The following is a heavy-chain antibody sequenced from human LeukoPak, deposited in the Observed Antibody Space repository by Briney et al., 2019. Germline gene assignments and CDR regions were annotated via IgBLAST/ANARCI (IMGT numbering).Heavy chain of an antibody. J-gene: IGHJ6*02. D-gene: IGHD6-19*01. CDR2: IYPGDSDT. CDR3: ARRSSSGFQGVDV. Sequence: GESLKISCKGSGYSFTSYWIGWVRQMPGKGLEWMGIIYPGDSDTRYSPSFQGQVTISADKPISTAYLQWSSLKASDTAMYYCARRSSSGFQGVDVWGQGTTVTVSS. V-gene: IGHV5-51*01. CDR1: GYSFTSYW.